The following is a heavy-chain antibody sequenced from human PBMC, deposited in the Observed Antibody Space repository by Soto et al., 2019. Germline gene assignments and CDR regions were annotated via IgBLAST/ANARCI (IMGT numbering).Heavy chain of an antibody. CDR3: ARANGGLYYFDY. CDR1: GFTFSSYD. CDR2: IGTAGDT. D-gene: IGHD4-17*01. J-gene: IGHJ4*02. Sequence: EVQLVESGGGLVQPGGSLRLSCAASGFTFSSYDMHWVRQATGKGLEWVSAIGTAGDTYYPGSVKGRFTISRENAKNSLYLQMNSLRARDTAVYYCARANGGLYYFDYWGQGTLVTVSS. V-gene: IGHV3-13*01.